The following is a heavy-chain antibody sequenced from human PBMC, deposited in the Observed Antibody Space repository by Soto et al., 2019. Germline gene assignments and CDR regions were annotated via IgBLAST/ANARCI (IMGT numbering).Heavy chain of an antibody. D-gene: IGHD3-22*01. CDR2: ISGSGGST. V-gene: IGHV3-23*01. CDR3: AKDPRPIVVVIH. Sequence: GGSLRLSCAASGFTFSSYAMSWVRQAPGKGLECVSAISGSGGSTYYADSVKGRFTISRDNSKNTLYLQMNSLRAEDTAVYYCAKDPRPIVVVIHWSQGTLVTVSS. CDR1: GFTFSSYA. J-gene: IGHJ4*02.